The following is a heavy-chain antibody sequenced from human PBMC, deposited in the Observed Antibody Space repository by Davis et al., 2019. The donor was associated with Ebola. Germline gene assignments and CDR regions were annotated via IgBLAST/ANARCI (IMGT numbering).Heavy chain of an antibody. CDR3: ARAGEKRNGMDV. V-gene: IGHV3-11*04. J-gene: IGHJ6*02. CDR1: GFTFSDYY. D-gene: IGHD3-16*01. Sequence: GESLKISCAASGFTFSDYYMSWIRQAPGKGLEWVSYISGGGRTIYYADSVKGRFTISRDNAKNTLYLQMNSLRAEDTAVYYCARAGEKRNGMDVWGQGTTVTVSS. CDR2: ISGGGRTI.